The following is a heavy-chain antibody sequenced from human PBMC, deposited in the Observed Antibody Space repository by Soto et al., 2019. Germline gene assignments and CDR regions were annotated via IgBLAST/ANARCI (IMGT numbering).Heavy chain of an antibody. CDR3: ARGGHVVVVTAALDY. V-gene: IGHV1-46*01. J-gene: IGHJ4*02. D-gene: IGHD2-21*02. CDR2: VNPSGGHT. Sequence: QVQMMQSGAEVKKPGASVKVSCKASGDTFTEYYIHWVRQAPGQGLEWMGTVNPSGGHTTYAQHFLGRVTMTRDTATSTLYMELTTLTSEDTAGYYCARGGHVVVVTAALDYWCQGTLVTVSS. CDR1: GDTFTEYY.